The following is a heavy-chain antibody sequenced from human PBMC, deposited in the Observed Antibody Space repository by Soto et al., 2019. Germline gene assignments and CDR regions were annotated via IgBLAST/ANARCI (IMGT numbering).Heavy chain of an antibody. D-gene: IGHD2-2*01. CDR2: SYYSGST. CDR3: ARDVVVPAAMRGYYYYYGMDV. V-gene: IGHV4-59*01. CDR1: GGSISSYY. J-gene: IGHJ6*02. Sequence: QVQLQESGPGLVKPSETLSITCTVSGGSISSYYWSWIRQPPGKGLEWIGYSYYSGSTNYNPSLTSRVTISVATSKNKFALKLSSVASADTAVYYCARDVVVPAAMRGYYYYYGMDVWGQGTTVTVSS.